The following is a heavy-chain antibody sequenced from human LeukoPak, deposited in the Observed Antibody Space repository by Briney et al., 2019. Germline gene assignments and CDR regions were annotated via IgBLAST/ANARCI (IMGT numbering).Heavy chain of an antibody. Sequence: GGSLRLSCEASGFTLSSYWMHWVRQAPGKGVAWVSRINNDWSAENYADSGKGRFTISRENDENTPYLQMHSLRAEDTAVYYCARGPETYYYDSSAYYWGQGTLVTVSS. V-gene: IGHV3-74*01. CDR1: GFTLSSYW. CDR3: ARGPETYYYDSSAYY. D-gene: IGHD3-22*01. J-gene: IGHJ4*02. CDR2: INNDWSAE.